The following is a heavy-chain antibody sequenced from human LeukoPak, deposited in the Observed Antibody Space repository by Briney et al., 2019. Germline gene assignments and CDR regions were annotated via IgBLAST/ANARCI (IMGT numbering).Heavy chain of an antibody. CDR1: GGTFSSYA. Sequence: SVNVSCKASGGTFSSYAISWVRQAPGQGLEWMGGIIPIFGTANYAQKFQGRVTITADESTSTAYMELSSLRSEDTAVYYCARDLNTKLAFDIWDQGTMVTVSS. V-gene: IGHV1-69*13. J-gene: IGHJ3*02. D-gene: IGHD1-1*01. CDR3: ARDLNTKLAFDI. CDR2: IIPIFGTA.